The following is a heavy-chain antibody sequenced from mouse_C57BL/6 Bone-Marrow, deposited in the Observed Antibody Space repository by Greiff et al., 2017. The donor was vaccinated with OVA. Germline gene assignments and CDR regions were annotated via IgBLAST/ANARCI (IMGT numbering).Heavy chain of an antibody. D-gene: IGHD2-1*01. CDR3: ATYGNHAWFAY. CDR2: IWGVGST. Sequence: VKLMESGPGLVAPSQSLSITCTVSGFSLTSYGVDWVRQSPGKGLEWLGVIWGVGSTNYNSALKSRLSISKDNSKSQVFLKMNSLQTDDTAMYYCATYGNHAWFAYGGQGTLVTVSA. V-gene: IGHV2-6*01. CDR1: GFSLTSYG. J-gene: IGHJ3*01.